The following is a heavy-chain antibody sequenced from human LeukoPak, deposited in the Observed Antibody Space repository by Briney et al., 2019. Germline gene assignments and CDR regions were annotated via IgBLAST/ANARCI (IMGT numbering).Heavy chain of an antibody. CDR1: GFSLSSGYF. D-gene: IGHD5-18*01. CDR3: ARGFSFGYSGDY. CDR2: IHYSGST. V-gene: IGHV4-38-2*02. J-gene: IGHJ4*02. Sequence: SETLSLTCTVSGFSLSSGYFWGWIRQPPGKGLEWIGSIHYSGSTYYNPSLKSRVTTSVDTSKNQFSLKLTSVTAADTAVYFCARGFSFGYSGDYWGQGTLVTVSS.